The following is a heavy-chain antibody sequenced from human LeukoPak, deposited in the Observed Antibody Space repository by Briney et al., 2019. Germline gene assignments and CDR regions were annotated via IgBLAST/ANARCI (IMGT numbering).Heavy chain of an antibody. D-gene: IGHD6-25*01. V-gene: IGHV4-4*07. J-gene: IGHJ5*02. CDR3: AREGGDPRWLNP. CDR1: GGSISSYY. CDR2: INTSGST. Sequence: SETLSLTCTVSGGSISSYYWTWIRQSAGKGLEWIGRINTSGSTNYNPSLRSRVTMSVNTSKNQFSLNLTSVTAADTAVYSCAREGGDPRWLNPWGQGTLVTVSS.